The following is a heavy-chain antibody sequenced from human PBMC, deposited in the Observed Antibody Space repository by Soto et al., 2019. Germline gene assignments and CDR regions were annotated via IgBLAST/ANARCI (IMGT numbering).Heavy chain of an antibody. J-gene: IGHJ4*02. Sequence: QVQLQESGPGLVRPSETLSLTCTVSSDSISSYYWIWIRQSPGKGLEWIGYIDYSGNTNYNPSLKSRVTISGDTYKNQFSLRLSSVTAADTAVYYCARAVGDPLYYLDYWGQGTLVTVSS. CDR3: ARAVGDPLYYLDY. V-gene: IGHV4-59*08. CDR1: SDSISSYY. CDR2: IDYSGNT. D-gene: IGHD6-19*01.